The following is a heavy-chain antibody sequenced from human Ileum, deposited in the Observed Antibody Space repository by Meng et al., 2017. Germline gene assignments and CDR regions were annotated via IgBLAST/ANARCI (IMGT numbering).Heavy chain of an antibody. Sequence: QVQLVQSGAEGKNPGASVTVSCKASGYTFTDYGISWVRQAPGQRLQWLGWVSGYSGQSHYAQRVQDRVAMTTDTSTNTAYMELRSLRSDDTAVYYCAKDSVATATQFDSWGQGTLVTVSS. D-gene: IGHD5-12*01. CDR3: AKDSVATATQFDS. V-gene: IGHV1-18*01. CDR1: GYTFTDYG. J-gene: IGHJ4*02. CDR2: VSGYSGQS.